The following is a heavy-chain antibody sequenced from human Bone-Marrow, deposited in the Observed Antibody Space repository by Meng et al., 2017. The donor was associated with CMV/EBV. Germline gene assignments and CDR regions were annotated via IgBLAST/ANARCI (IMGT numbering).Heavy chain of an antibody. Sequence: SLKISCAASGFTFDDYAMHWVRQAPGKGLEWVSGISWNSGSIGYAGSVKGRFTISRDNDKNSLYLQMNSLRAEDTALYYCAKGGGGYCSGGSCFPYWYFDLWGRGTLVTVSS. D-gene: IGHD2-15*01. CDR2: ISWNSGSI. J-gene: IGHJ2*01. CDR1: GFTFDDYA. CDR3: AKGGGGYCSGGSCFPYWYFDL. V-gene: IGHV3-9*01.